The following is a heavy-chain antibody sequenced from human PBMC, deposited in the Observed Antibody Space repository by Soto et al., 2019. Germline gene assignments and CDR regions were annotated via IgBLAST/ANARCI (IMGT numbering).Heavy chain of an antibody. J-gene: IGHJ3*02. Sequence: TSETLSLTCPVSGGPVRDAYSYWTWIRQPPGKGLEWMGYLSYTGSTYYNPSLRNRATISVDESSNHLSLRLSSVTAADTAVYYCARELEGGVFDIWGRGTLVTVSS. D-gene: IGHD2-8*02. CDR2: LSYTGST. CDR3: ARELEGGVFDI. CDR1: GGPVRDAYSY. V-gene: IGHV4-30-4*01.